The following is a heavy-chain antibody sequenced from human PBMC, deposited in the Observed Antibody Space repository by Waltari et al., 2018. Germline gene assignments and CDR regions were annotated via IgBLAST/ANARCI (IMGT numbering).Heavy chain of an antibody. CDR2: ISYDGSNR. V-gene: IGHV3-30*04. D-gene: IGHD2-2*01. Sequence: QVQLVESGGGVVQPGRSLRLSCAASGFTFSSYAMHWVRQAPGKGLGWGAVISYDGSNRYCADSVKGRFTISKDNSKNTLYLQMNSLRAEDTAVYYCARDMQNFDYWGQGTLVTVSS. CDR1: GFTFSSYA. J-gene: IGHJ4*02. CDR3: ARDMQNFDY.